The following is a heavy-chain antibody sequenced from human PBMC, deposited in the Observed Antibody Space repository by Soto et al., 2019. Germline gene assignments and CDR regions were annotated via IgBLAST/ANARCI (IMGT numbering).Heavy chain of an antibody. CDR2: ISAYNGNT. J-gene: IGHJ6*03. CDR3: ASTGSPPYYYYYMDV. V-gene: IGHV1-18*01. Sequence: GASVKVSCKASGYTFTSYGISWVRQAPGQGLEWMGWISAYNGNTNYAQKLQGRVTMTTDTSTSTAYMELRSLRSDDTAVYYCASTGSPPYYYYYMDVWGKGTTVTVSS. CDR1: GYTFTSYG. D-gene: IGHD3-10*01.